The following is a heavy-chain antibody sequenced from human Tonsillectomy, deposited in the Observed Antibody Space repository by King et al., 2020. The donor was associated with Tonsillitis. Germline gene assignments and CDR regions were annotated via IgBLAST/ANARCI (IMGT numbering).Heavy chain of an antibody. J-gene: IGHJ4*02. CDR2: ISGSGGST. CDR3: AKASMRCGGDCYSIVISH. CDR1: GFTFSSYA. V-gene: IGHV3-23*04. Sequence: VQLVESGGGLVQPGGSLRLSCAASGFTFSSYAMSWVRQAPGKGLEWVSAISGSGGSTYYADSVKGRFTISRDNSKNTLYLQMNSLRAEDTAVYYCAKASMRCGGDCYSIVISHWGQGTLVTVSS. D-gene: IGHD2-21*02.